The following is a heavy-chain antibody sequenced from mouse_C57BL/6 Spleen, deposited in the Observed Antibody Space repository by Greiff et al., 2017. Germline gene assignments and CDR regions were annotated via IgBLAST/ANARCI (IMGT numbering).Heavy chain of an antibody. D-gene: IGHD4-1*01. Sequence: EVQLVESGGGLVKPGGSLKLSCAASGFTFSSYAMSWVRQTPEKRLEWVATISDGGSYTYYPDNVKGRFTISRDNAKNNLYLQMSHLKSEDTAMYYCAREWDSPYAMDYWGQGTSVTVSS. CDR1: GFTFSSYA. CDR2: ISDGGSYT. V-gene: IGHV5-4*01. CDR3: AREWDSPYAMDY. J-gene: IGHJ4*01.